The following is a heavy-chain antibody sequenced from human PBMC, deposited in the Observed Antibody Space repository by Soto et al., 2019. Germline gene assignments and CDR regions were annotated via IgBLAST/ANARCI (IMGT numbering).Heavy chain of an antibody. Sequence: ASVKVSFKASGGTFSSYAISWVRQAPGQGLEWMGGIIPIFGTANYAQKFQDRVTITADKSTSTAYMELSSLRSEDTAVCYCARAGYCSSTSCYFHYYYGMDVWGQGTTVTVSS. CDR2: IIPIFGTA. CDR3: ARAGYCSSTSCYFHYYYGMDV. D-gene: IGHD2-2*01. CDR1: GGTFSSYA. J-gene: IGHJ6*02. V-gene: IGHV1-69*06.